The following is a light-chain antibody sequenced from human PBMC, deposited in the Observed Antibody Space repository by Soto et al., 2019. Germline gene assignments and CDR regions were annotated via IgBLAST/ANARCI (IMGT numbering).Light chain of an antibody. J-gene: IGKJ1*01. CDR2: GSS. V-gene: IGKV1-27*01. CDR3: QKYNSAPWT. CDR1: QGISNY. Sequence: DIRMTQSPSSLSASVGDRVTITCRASQGISNYLAWYQQKPGKVPRLLIYGSSTLQSGVPSRFSGSGSGTDFTLTISSLQPEDVATYYCQKYNSAPWTFGQGTKVEIK.